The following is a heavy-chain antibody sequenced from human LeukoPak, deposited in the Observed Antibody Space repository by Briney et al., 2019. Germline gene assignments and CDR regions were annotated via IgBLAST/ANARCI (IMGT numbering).Heavy chain of an antibody. J-gene: IGHJ4*02. Sequence: PSETLSLTCTVSGGSISSSSYYWGWIRQPPGKGLEWIGSIYYSGSTYYNPSLKSRVTISVDTSKNQFSLKLRSVTAADTAVYYCASGPWALYGQFDYWGQGTLVTVSS. V-gene: IGHV4-39*07. CDR2: IYYSGST. D-gene: IGHD2/OR15-2a*01. CDR1: GGSISSSSYY. CDR3: ASGPWALYGQFDY.